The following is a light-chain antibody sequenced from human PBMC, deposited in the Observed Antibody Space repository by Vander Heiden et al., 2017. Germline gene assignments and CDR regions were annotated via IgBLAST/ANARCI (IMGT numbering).Light chain of an antibody. V-gene: IGLV2-14*03. CDR2: DVS. J-gene: IGLJ1*01. Sequence: QSALTQPASVSGSPGRSITISCTGTSSDVGGYNYVSWDQQHPGKSPKLMVYDVSNRPSGVSNRFSGSKSGNTASLTISGLQAEDEADYYCNSYTKSNTLVFGTGTKVTVL. CDR3: NSYTKSNTLV. CDR1: SSDVGGYNY.